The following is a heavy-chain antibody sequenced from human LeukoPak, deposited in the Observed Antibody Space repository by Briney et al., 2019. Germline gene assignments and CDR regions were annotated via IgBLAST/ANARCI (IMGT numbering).Heavy chain of an antibody. D-gene: IGHD6-13*01. CDR3: ARDRTYSTNWFDP. J-gene: IGHJ5*02. V-gene: IGHV1-2*02. Sequence: ASVKVSCKASGYTFTGYYMHWVRPAPGQGLAWMGWINPNSGGTNYAQKFQGRVTMTRDTSISTAYMELSRLRSDDTAVYYCARDRTYSTNWFDPWGQGTLVTVSS. CDR1: GYTFTGYY. CDR2: INPNSGGT.